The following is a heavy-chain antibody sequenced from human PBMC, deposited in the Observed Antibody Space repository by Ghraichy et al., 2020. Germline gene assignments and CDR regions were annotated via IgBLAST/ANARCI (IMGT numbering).Heavy chain of an antibody. J-gene: IGHJ6*03. CDR1: GASISRGGYS. Sequence: SETLSLTCAVSGASISRGGYSWSWIRQPPGKGLEWIGYIYHSGGTYYNPSLKSRVTIPVDRSKNQFSLNLSSVTAADTAVYYCARASVGSGGYYFYYMGVWGKGTTVTVSS. CDR3: ARASVGSGGYYFYYMGV. D-gene: IGHD2-15*01. V-gene: IGHV4-30-2*01. CDR2: IYHSGGT.